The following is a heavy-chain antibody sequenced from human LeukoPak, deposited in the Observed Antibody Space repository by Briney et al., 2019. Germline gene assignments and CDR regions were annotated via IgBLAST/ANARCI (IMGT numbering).Heavy chain of an antibody. V-gene: IGHV1-46*01. D-gene: IGHD4-17*01. CDR3: ARDYGDYVDYYYYYGMDV. J-gene: IGHJ6*02. CDR1: GYTLTSYY. Sequence: ASVKVSCKVSGYTLTSYYMHWVRQAPGQGLEWMGIINPSGGSTSSAQKFQGRVTMTRDTSTSTVYMELSSLRSEDTAVYYCARDYGDYVDYYYYYGMDVWGQGTTVTVSS. CDR2: INPSGGST.